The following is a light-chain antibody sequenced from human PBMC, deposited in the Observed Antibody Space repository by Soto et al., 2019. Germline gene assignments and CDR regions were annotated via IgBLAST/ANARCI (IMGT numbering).Light chain of an antibody. CDR1: DIGSKT. Sequence: SYVLSQPSSVSVAPGQTAMLTCGGDDIGSKTVHWYQQRPGQAPVLVVYDDRYRPSGIPERFSGSNSGSTATLTISRVEAGDEADYYCQVWDRNNNDVLFGGGTKLTVL. CDR3: QVWDRNNNDVL. J-gene: IGLJ3*02. CDR2: DDR. V-gene: IGLV3-21*02.